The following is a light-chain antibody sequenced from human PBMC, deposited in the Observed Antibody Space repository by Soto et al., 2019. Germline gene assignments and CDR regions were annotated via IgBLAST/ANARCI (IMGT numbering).Light chain of an antibody. Sequence: QSVLTQPASVSGSPGQSITISCTGTSSDVGGYNYVSWYQQHPGKAPKLMIYEVSNRPSGVSNRFSGSKSDNTASLTISGLQAEDEADYYCSSYTSSSTPWVFGGGTKLTVL. CDR1: SSDVGGYNY. CDR3: SSYTSSSTPWV. CDR2: EVS. V-gene: IGLV2-14*01. J-gene: IGLJ3*02.